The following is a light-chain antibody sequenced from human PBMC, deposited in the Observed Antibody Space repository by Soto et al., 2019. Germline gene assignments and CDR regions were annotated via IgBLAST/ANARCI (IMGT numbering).Light chain of an antibody. CDR3: QQSYSSPYT. Sequence: DIQMTQSPSSLSASVGDRVTITCRTSQSISTYLNWYRQNPGKAPKLLIYDASSLQSGVPSRFSGSGSDTDFPVTIRRLPPEDFATYYCQQSYSSPYTFGQGTKLEI. CDR2: DAS. V-gene: IGKV1-39*01. CDR1: QSISTY. J-gene: IGKJ2*01.